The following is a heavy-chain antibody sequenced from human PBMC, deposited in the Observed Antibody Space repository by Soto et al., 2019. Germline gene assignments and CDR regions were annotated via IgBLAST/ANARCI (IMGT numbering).Heavy chain of an antibody. D-gene: IGHD1-26*01. J-gene: IGHJ4*02. V-gene: IGHV3-30*18. Sequence: GWSLRLSCAASGFTFSSYVMDWVRQAPGKGLEWVAVISYDGSNKYYADSVKGRFTISRDNSKNTLYLQMNSLRAEDTAVYYCAKDVTGSSWPIDYWGQGTLVTVSS. CDR1: GFTFSSYV. CDR3: AKDVTGSSWPIDY. CDR2: ISYDGSNK.